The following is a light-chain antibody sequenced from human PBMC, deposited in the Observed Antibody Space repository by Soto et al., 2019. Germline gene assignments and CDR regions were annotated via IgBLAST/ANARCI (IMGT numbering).Light chain of an antibody. CDR1: HSNLGAGYD. Sequence: QSVLTQPPSVSGAPGQRITISFTGSHSNLGAGYDVNWYQQFPGAAPKLLIFGNTKRHYGDPDRFSGSKSGSSASLAITGLQAEDEADYYCQSSDRSLSACHGFGTGTKLTVL. J-gene: IGLJ1*01. CDR3: QSSDRSLSACHG. V-gene: IGLV1-40*01. CDR2: GNT.